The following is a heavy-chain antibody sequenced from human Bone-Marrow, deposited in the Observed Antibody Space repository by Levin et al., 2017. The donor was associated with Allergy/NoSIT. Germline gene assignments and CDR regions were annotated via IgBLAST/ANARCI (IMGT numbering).Heavy chain of an antibody. CDR1: GGTFSSYA. Sequence: KISCKASGGTFSSYAISWVRQAPGQGLEWMGGIIPIFGTANYAQKFQGRVTITADKSTSTAYMELSSLRSEDTAVYYCARARRIQKLRYFDWLSSPLPATHNAMDVWGQGTTVTVSS. D-gene: IGHD3-9*01. J-gene: IGHJ6*02. V-gene: IGHV1-69*06. CDR3: ARARRIQKLRYFDWLSSPLPATHNAMDV. CDR2: IIPIFGTA.